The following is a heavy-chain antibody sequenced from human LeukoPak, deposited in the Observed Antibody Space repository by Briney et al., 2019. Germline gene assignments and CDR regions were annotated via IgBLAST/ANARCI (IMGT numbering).Heavy chain of an antibody. V-gene: IGHV1-2*02. CDR3: ARDDAYCSRTSCYTEHAFDI. Sequence: VASVKVSCKASGYTFTGYYMHWVRQAPGQGLEWMGWINPNSGGANYAQKFQGRVTMTRDTSISTAYMELSRLRSDDTAVYYCARDDAYCSRTSCYTEHAFDIWGQGTMVTVSS. D-gene: IGHD2-2*02. J-gene: IGHJ3*02. CDR1: GYTFTGYY. CDR2: INPNSGGA.